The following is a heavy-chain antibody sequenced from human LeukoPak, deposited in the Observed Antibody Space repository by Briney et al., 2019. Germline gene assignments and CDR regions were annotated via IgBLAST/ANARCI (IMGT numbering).Heavy chain of an antibody. CDR3: ARDRENSYFDY. D-gene: IGHD4-23*01. Sequence: AGGSLRLSCAASGFKFCNFGMHWVRQAPGKGLEWVALIWYDGSNKYYADSVKGRFTISRDNSKNTKNTLYLQMNSLRAEDTAVYYCARDRENSYFDYWGQGTQVSVSS. J-gene: IGHJ4*02. CDR1: GFKFCNFG. CDR2: IWYDGSNK. V-gene: IGHV3-33*01.